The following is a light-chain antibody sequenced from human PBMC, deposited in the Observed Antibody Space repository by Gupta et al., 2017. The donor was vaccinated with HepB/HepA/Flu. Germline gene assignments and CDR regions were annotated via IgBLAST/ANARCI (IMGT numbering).Light chain of an antibody. Sequence: DIQMTQSPSSLSASVGDRVTITCRASQSISSYLNWYQQKPGKAPKLLIYAASSLQSGVPSRFSGSGSGTDFTLTISSLQPEDFATYYCQQSDSTPGTFGQGTXVEIK. CDR1: QSISSY. CDR2: AAS. V-gene: IGKV1-39*01. CDR3: QQSDSTPGT. J-gene: IGKJ1*01.